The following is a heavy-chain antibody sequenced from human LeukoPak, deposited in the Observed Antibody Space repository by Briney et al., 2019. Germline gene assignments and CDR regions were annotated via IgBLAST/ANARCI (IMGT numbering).Heavy chain of an antibody. CDR1: GGSISSSSYY. V-gene: IGHV4-39*07. D-gene: IGHD3-22*01. CDR3: ARVVVIPYYFDY. CDR2: IYYSGST. Sequence: PSETLSLTCTVSGGSISSSSYYWGWIRQPPGKGLEWIGSIYYSGSTYYNPSLKSRVTISVDTSKNQFSLKLSSVTAADTAVYYCARVVVIPYYFDYWGQGTLVTVSP. J-gene: IGHJ4*02.